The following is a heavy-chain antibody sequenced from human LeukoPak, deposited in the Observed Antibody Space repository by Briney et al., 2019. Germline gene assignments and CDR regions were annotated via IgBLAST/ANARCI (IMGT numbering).Heavy chain of an antibody. V-gene: IGHV3-21*01. CDR2: ISGTSRSTYI. D-gene: IGHD4-17*01. Sequence: NPGGSLRLSCAASGFTFSTYDMHWVRQAPGKGLEWVSSISGTSRSTYIYYADSVKGRFTISRDSAENSLYLQMNSLRAEDTAVYYCARPSINDYGDFGYWGQGTLVTVSS. J-gene: IGHJ4*02. CDR3: ARPSINDYGDFGY. CDR1: GFTFSTYD.